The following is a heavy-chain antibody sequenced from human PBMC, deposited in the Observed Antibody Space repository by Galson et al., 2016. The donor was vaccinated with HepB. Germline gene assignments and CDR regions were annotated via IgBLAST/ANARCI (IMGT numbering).Heavy chain of an antibody. V-gene: IGHV3-33*01. CDR1: GFTFSSSG. Sequence: SLRLSCAASGFTFSSSGMVWVRQAPGKGLEWVALIWYDGSNKYYADSVKGRFTISRDDSKNTLFLQMNSLRADDTAVYYCARDWNSGTWAYIDNWGQETLVTVSS. J-gene: IGHJ4*02. D-gene: IGHD6-13*01. CDR3: ARDWNSGTWAYIDN. CDR2: IWYDGSNK.